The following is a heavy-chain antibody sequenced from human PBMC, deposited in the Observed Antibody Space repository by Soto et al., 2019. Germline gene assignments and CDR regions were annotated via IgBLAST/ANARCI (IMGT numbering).Heavy chain of an antibody. Sequence: SETLSLTCAVYGGSFSGYYWSWIRQPPGKGLEWIGEINHSGSTNYNPSLKSRVTISVDTSKNQFSLKLSSVTAADTAVYYCARARIAVAGKFFDYWGQGTLVTVS. V-gene: IGHV4-34*01. CDR1: GGSFSGYY. CDR3: ARARIAVAGKFFDY. J-gene: IGHJ4*02. CDR2: INHSGST. D-gene: IGHD6-19*01.